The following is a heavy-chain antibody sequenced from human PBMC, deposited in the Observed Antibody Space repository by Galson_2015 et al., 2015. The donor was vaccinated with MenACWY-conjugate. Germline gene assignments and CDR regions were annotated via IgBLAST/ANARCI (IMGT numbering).Heavy chain of an antibody. CDR2: LGMT. V-gene: IGHV1-69*04. J-gene: IGHJ6*02. Sequence: LGMTNYGQRFQGRVTMTADKSTSTAYMELSSLRSEDTAVYYCARDMGSVGDVWGQGTTVIVS. D-gene: IGHD1-26*01. CDR3: ARDMGSVGDV.